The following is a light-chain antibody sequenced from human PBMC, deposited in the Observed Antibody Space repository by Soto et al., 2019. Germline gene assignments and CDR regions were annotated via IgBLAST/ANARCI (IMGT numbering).Light chain of an antibody. CDR3: GSWDSSLSAYV. J-gene: IGLJ1*01. CDR1: NSDIGTNT. Sequence: QSVLTQPPSASGTPGQRVTISCPGGNSDIGTNTVNWYQQVPGAAPKLLIYSNDQRPSGVPDRFSGSKSGTSASLAISGLQSDDEADYYCGSWDSSLSAYVFGTGTKVTVL. CDR2: SND. V-gene: IGLV1-44*01.